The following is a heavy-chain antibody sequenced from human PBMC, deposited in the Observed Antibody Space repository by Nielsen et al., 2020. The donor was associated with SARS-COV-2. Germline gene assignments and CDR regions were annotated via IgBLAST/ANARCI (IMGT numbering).Heavy chain of an antibody. J-gene: IGHJ4*02. V-gene: IGHV1-69*05. Sequence: SVKVSCKASGGTFSSYAISWVRQAPGQGLEWMGGIIPIFGTANYAQNFQGRVTMTRDTSTSTLYMELSSLRSEDAAVYYCARESDDYNSAYFDSWGQGTLVTVSS. CDR1: GGTFSSYA. D-gene: IGHD5-24*01. CDR3: ARESDDYNSAYFDS. CDR2: IIPIFGTA.